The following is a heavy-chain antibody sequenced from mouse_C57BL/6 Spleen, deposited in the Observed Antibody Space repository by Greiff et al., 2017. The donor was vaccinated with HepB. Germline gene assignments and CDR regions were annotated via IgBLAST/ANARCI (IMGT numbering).Heavy chain of an antibody. V-gene: IGHV2-6-1*01. CDR3: ARQGIYYGNSGLAMDY. CDR2: IWSDGST. J-gene: IGHJ4*01. D-gene: IGHD2-1*01. CDR1: GFSLTSYG. Sequence: VHLVESGPGLVAPSQSLSITCTVSGFSLTSYGVHWVRQPPGKGLEWLVVIWSDGSTTYNSALKSRLSISKDNSKSQVFLKMNSLQTDDTAMYYCARQGIYYGNSGLAMDYWGQGTSVTVSS.